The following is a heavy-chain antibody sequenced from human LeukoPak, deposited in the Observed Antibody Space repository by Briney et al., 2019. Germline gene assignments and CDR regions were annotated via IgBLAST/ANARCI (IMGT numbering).Heavy chain of an antibody. Sequence: ASVKVSCKASGYTFTGYYMHWVRQAPGQGLEXXXXXNPNSGGTNYAQKFQGRVTMTRDTSISTAYMELSRLRSDDTAVYYCARGQVRGVTLAPLDYWGQGTLVTASS. D-gene: IGHD3-10*01. CDR2: XNPNSGGT. CDR3: ARGQVRGVTLAPLDY. J-gene: IGHJ4*02. CDR1: GYTFTGYY. V-gene: IGHV1-2*02.